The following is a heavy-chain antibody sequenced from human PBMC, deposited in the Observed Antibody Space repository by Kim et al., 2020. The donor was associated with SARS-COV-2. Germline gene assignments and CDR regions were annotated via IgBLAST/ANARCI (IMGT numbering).Heavy chain of an antibody. CDR1: GGSISSSNYY. CDR2: IYYSGST. CDR3: ASIKFGVDTSDY. D-gene: IGHD3-16*01. Sequence: SETLSLTCSVSGGSISSSNYYWGWIRQPPGKGLEWIGSIYYSGSTYYDPSLKSRVTISVDTSKNQFSLKLSSVTAADTAVYYCASIKFGVDTSDYWGREP. J-gene: IGHJ4*02. V-gene: IGHV4-39*01.